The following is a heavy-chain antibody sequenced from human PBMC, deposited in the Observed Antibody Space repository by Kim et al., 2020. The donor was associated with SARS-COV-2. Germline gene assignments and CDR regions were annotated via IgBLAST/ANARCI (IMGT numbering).Heavy chain of an antibody. Sequence: RVTISVDTSKNQFSLKLSSVTAADTAVYYCARVLVVPAAMQYYYYYGMDVWGQGTTVTVSS. D-gene: IGHD2-2*01. CDR3: ARVLVVPAAMQYYYYYGMDV. V-gene: IGHV4-59*01. J-gene: IGHJ6*02.